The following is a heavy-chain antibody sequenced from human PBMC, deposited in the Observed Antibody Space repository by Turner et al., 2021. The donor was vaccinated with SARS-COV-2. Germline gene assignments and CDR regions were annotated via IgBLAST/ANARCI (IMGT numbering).Heavy chain of an antibody. J-gene: IGHJ4*02. CDR1: GDSISSYY. CDR2: IYYSGSN. CDR3: ARQSSGWYLPYFDY. V-gene: IGHV4-59*08. D-gene: IGHD6-19*01. Sequence: HVQLQESGPGLVKPSETLSLTCTVSGDSISSYYWSWIRQPPGKGLEWIGYIYYSGSNNYNPSLKSRVTISVDTSKNQFSLKLSSVTAADMAVYYCARQSSGWYLPYFDYWGQGTLVTVSS.